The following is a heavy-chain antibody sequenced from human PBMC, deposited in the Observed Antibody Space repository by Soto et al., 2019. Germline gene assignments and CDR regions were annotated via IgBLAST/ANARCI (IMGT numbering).Heavy chain of an antibody. D-gene: IGHD6-19*01. V-gene: IGHV3-23*01. CDR2: ISASDAGT. CDR1: GFTFSNFD. J-gene: IGHJ4*02. Sequence: EVQLLESGGGLVQSGGSLRLSCAASGFTFSNFDMSWVRQAPGKGLEWVSVISASDAGTYYADSVQGRFTISRDNSKNTLYLQINSLRAEDTAVYYCAKGGWLDDYGDQGTLVTVSA. CDR3: AKGGWLDDY.